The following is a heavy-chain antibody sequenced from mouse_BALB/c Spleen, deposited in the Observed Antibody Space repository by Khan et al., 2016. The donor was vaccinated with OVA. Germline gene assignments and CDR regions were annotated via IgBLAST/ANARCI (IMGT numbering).Heavy chain of an antibody. J-gene: IGHJ2*01. CDR3: AGTGYGSLGY. D-gene: IGHD1-1*01. CDR1: GFTFTDYV. Sequence: QVQLQQSGPVLVKPGASVKMSCKASGFTFTDYVITWVKQTAGPGLEWIGQIYPGSGTTYYNEKFTGMATLTPDKSSTTAYMQLSSLTSEDSAVYFCAGTGYGSLGYWGQGTILTVSA. V-gene: IGHV1-77*01. CDR2: IYPGSGTT.